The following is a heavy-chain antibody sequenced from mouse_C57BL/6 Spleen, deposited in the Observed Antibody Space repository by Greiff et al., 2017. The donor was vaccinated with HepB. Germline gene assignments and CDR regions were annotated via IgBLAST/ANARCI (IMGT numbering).Heavy chain of an antibody. V-gene: IGHV1-50*01. CDR1: GYTFTSYW. Sequence: QVQLQQPGAELVKPGASVKLSCKASGYTFTSYWMQWVKQRPGQGLEWIGEIDPSDSYTNYNQKFKGKATLTVDTSSSTAYMQLSSLTSEDSAVYYCARQPAQATAYWGQGTLVTVSA. J-gene: IGHJ3*01. D-gene: IGHD3-2*02. CDR2: IDPSDSYT. CDR3: ARQPAQATAY.